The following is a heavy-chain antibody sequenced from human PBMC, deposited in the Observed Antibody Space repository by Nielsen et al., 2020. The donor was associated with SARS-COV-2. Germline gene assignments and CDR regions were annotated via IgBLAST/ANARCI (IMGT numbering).Heavy chain of an antibody. V-gene: IGHV4-34*01. Sequence: GPLRLSCAVYGGSFSGYYWSWIRQPLGKGLEWIGEINHSGSTNYNPSLKSRVTISVDTSKNQFSLKLSSVTAADTAVYYCARGVYYGSGTHFDYWGQGTLVTVSS. CDR2: INHSGST. CDR3: ARGVYYGSGTHFDY. D-gene: IGHD3-10*01. CDR1: GGSFSGYY. J-gene: IGHJ4*02.